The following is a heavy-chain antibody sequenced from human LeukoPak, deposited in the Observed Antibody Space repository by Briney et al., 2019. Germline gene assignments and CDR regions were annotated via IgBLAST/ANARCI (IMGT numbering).Heavy chain of an antibody. CDR2: ISGSGGST. J-gene: IGHJ4*02. Sequence: GGSLRLSCAASGFTFSSYAMSWVRQAPGKGLEWGSAISGSGGSTYYADSVKGRFTISRDNSKNTLYLQMNSLRAEDTAVYYCANLWFGEFYYFDYWGQGTLVTVSS. D-gene: IGHD3-10*01. CDR1: GFTFSSYA. V-gene: IGHV3-23*01. CDR3: ANLWFGEFYYFDY.